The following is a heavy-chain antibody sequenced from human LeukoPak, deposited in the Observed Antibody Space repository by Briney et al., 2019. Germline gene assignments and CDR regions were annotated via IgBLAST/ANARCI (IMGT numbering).Heavy chain of an antibody. D-gene: IGHD5-12*01. CDR2: IKQDGSEK. Sequence: GGSLRLSCAAAEFTFSRNWMSWVRQAPGKGLEWVANIKQDGSEKYYVDSVKGRFTISRDNAKNSLYLQMNSLRVEDTAVYYCARGDGYAQRDWGQGTLVTVPS. J-gene: IGHJ4*02. CDR3: ARGDGYAQRD. V-gene: IGHV3-7*01. CDR1: EFTFSRNW.